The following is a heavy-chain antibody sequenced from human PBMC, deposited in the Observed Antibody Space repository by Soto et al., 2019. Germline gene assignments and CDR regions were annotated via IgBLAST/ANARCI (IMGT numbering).Heavy chain of an antibody. CDR2: MQPSTGRT. D-gene: IGHD1-26*01. CDR3: ARGASAGVDS. J-gene: IGHJ4*02. CDR1: GYSFTSLD. Sequence: QVQLVQSGAEVREPGASVKVSCKASGYSFTSLDINWVRQTAGQGLEWMGWMQPSTGRTGYAQKFQGRVTMTMDTSINTAYVELTTITSDDTAFYYWARGASAGVDSWGQGTLFTFSS. V-gene: IGHV1-8*01.